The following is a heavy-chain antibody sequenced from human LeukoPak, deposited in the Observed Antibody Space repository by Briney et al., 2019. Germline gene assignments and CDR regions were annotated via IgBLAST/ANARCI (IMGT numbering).Heavy chain of an antibody. Sequence: SETLSLTCGVYGGSFSGYFWSWIRQTPGTGLGWIGDINHGGNTNYNPSLKSRVTISVDTSKNHYSLKMNSVTAADTAIYYCARVQSSWGGRYFDWLPAFDIWGQGAVVTVSS. CDR2: INHGGNT. J-gene: IGHJ3*02. CDR3: ARVQSSWGGRYFDWLPAFDI. D-gene: IGHD3-9*01. V-gene: IGHV4-34*01. CDR1: GGSFSGYF.